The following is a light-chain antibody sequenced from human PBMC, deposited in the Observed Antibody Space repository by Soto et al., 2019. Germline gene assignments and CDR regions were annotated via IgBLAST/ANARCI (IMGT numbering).Light chain of an antibody. CDR2: DAS. V-gene: IGKV3-15*01. CDR3: QQYGSSPPYT. CDR1: QSVSSN. Sequence: EVVMTQSPATLSVSPGERATLSCRASQSVSSNLVWYQQKPGQAPRLLIYDASTRATGIPARFSGSGSGTEFTLTISRLEPEDFAVYYCQQYGSSPPYTFGQGTKLEIK. J-gene: IGKJ2*01.